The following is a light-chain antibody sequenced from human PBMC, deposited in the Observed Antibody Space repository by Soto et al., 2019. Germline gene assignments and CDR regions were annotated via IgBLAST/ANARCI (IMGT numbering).Light chain of an antibody. CDR3: QQYYSAPWT. J-gene: IGKJ1*01. CDR1: HSVLYSSNNKNY. CDR2: WAS. V-gene: IGKV4-1*01. Sequence: DIVMTQSPDSLAVSLGERATINCKSGHSVLYSSNNKNYLAWYQQKPGQPPKLLIYWASTRESGVPDRFSGSGSGTDFTLTISSLQAEDVAVYYCQQYYSAPWTFGQGTKVEIK.